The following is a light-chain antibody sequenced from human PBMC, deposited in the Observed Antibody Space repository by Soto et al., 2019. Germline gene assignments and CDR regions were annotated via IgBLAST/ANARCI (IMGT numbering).Light chain of an antibody. CDR3: AAWDDSLSGYV. J-gene: IGLJ1*01. CDR1: SSNIGSNY. V-gene: IGLV1-47*01. CDR2: RNN. Sequence: QAVVTQPPSASGTPGQRVTISCSGSSSNIGSNYVYWYQQLPGTAPKLLIYRNNQRPSGVPERFSGSKSGTSASLAISGLRSEDEADYYCAAWDDSLSGYVFGTGTKVTVL.